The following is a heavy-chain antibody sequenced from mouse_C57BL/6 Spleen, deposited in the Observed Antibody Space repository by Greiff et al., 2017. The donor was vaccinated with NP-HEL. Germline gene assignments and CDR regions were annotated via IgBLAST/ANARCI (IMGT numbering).Heavy chain of an antibody. Sequence: DVMLVESGGGLVKPGGSLKLSCAASGFTFSDYGMHWVRQAPEKGLEWVAYISSGSSTIYYADTVKGRFPISRDNAKNTLFLQMTSLRSEDTAMYYCARRAVVSPFDYWGQGTTLTVSS. CDR3: ARRAVVSPFDY. CDR1: GFTFSDYG. V-gene: IGHV5-17*01. J-gene: IGHJ2*01. D-gene: IGHD1-1*01. CDR2: ISSGSSTI.